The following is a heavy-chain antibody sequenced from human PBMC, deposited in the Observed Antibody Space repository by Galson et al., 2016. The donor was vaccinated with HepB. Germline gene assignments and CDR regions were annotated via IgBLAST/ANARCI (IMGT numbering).Heavy chain of an antibody. CDR1: GDSISDGGYY. CDR3: ARDGHDYGLDYFDY. Sequence: TLSLTCTVSGDSISDGGYYWNWIRQHPGKGLEWIGYIYYSGRTDYNPSFKSRIAISVDTSKNQFSLKLSSVTVADTAVYYCARDGHDYGLDYFDYWGQGILVTVSS. V-gene: IGHV4-31*03. D-gene: IGHD4-17*01. J-gene: IGHJ4*02. CDR2: IYYSGRT.